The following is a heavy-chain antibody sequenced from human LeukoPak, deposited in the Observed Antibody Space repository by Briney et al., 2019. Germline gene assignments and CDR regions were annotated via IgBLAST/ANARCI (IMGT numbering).Heavy chain of an antibody. CDR2: IKSKTDGGTT. CDR3: TTTIVVVPAAISPLG. V-gene: IGHV3-15*01. J-gene: IGHJ4*02. D-gene: IGHD2-2*01. CDR1: GFTFSSYA. Sequence: GGSLRLSCAASGFTFSSYAMSWVRQAPGKGLEWVGRIKSKTDGGTTDYAAPVKGRFTISRDDSKNTLYLQMNSLKTEDTAVYYCTTTIVVVPAAISPLGRGQGTLVTVSS.